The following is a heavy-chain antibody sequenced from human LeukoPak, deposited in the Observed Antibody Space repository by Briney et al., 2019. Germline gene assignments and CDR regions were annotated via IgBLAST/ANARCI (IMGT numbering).Heavy chain of an antibody. CDR2: FDPEDGGT. Sequence: ASVKVSCKVSGYTLTELSMHWVRQAPGKGLEWMGGFDPEDGGTIYAQKFQGRVTMTEDTSTDTAYMELSSLRSEDTAVYYCARGLYDSSGYFVDYWGQGTLVTVSS. CDR1: GYTLTELS. D-gene: IGHD3-22*01. J-gene: IGHJ4*02. V-gene: IGHV1-24*01. CDR3: ARGLYDSSGYFVDY.